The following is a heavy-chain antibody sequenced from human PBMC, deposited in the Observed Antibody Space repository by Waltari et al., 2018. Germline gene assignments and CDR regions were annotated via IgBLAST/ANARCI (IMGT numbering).Heavy chain of an antibody. CDR3: ARERKGYYAEY. V-gene: IGHV3-30*02. CDR1: GFPFSDYA. J-gene: IGHJ4*02. CDR2: ITYDGSNK. Sequence: VPLAESGGGVVQPGGSLRLSCAASGFPFSDYAMHWVRQAPGKGLEWVTLITYDGSNKYYADSVKGRFTISRDDSKNTLHLQMNSLRDEDTAIYYCARERKGYYAEYWGQGTLVTVSS.